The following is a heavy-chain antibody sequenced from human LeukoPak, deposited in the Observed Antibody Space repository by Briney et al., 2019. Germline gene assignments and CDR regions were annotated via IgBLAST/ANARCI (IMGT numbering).Heavy chain of an antibody. CDR1: GFTFDDYA. CDR2: ISWNSGSI. Sequence: SLRLSCAASGFTFDDYAMHWVRQAPGKGLEWVSGISWNSGSIGYADSVKGRFTISRDNAKNSLYLRMNSLRAEDTALYYCAKDMGSGSYVGYYYYYYGMDVWGQGTTVTVSS. J-gene: IGHJ6*02. CDR3: AKDMGSGSYVGYYYYYYGMDV. D-gene: IGHD3-10*01. V-gene: IGHV3-9*01.